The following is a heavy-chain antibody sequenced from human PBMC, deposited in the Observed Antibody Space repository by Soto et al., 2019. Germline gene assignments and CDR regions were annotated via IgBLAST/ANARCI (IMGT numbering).Heavy chain of an antibody. J-gene: IGHJ4*02. CDR1: GFSLITSGVG. Sequence: SGPTLVNPTQTLTLTCSFSGFSLITSGVGVGWIRQPPGKALEWLALIYWDDDTGYSASLRNRRTITKDTSRNQVVRTMTNMDPANTATYYCPHTMAPRFFDSWGQGPLVTIS. D-gene: IGHD2-8*01. V-gene: IGHV2-5*02. CDR3: PHTMAPRFFDS. CDR2: IYWDDDT.